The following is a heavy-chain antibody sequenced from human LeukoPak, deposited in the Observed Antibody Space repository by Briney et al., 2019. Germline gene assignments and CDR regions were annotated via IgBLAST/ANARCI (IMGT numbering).Heavy chain of an antibody. D-gene: IGHD3-22*01. CDR3: ARGGDSSGYYFDY. V-gene: IGHV4-30-2*01. CDR2: IYHSGST. CDR1: GGSISSGGYS. Sequence: SETPSLTCAVSGGSISSGGYSWSWIRQPPGKGLEWIGYIYHSGSTYYNPSLKSRVTISVDRSKNQFSLKLSSVTAADTAVYYCARGGDSSGYYFDYWGQGTLVTVSS. J-gene: IGHJ4*02.